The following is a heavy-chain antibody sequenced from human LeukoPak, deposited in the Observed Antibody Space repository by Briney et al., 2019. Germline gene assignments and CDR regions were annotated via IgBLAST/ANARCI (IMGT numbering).Heavy chain of an antibody. CDR2: ISSSSRYI. CDR1: GFTFSSYT. CDR3: ARGKADYYATGGYRYYNYYYMDV. J-gene: IGHJ6*03. Sequence: GGSLRLSCAASGFTFSSYTMNWVRQPPGKGLEWVSSISSSSRYIYYADSVKGRFTISRDNAKNSLYLQMTGLGAEDTAVYYCARGKADYYATGGYRYYNYYYMDVWGKGTTVTVSS. V-gene: IGHV3-21*01. D-gene: IGHD3-22*01.